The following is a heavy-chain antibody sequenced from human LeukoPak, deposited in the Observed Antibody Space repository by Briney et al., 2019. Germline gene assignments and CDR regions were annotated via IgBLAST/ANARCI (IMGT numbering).Heavy chain of an antibody. J-gene: IGHJ4*02. CDR3: ARNIAAAANAPYFDY. Sequence: GESLKISCKGSGYSFTSYWIGWVRQMPGKGLEWMGIIYPGDSDTRYSPSFQGQVTISADKSISTAYLQWSSLKASDTAMYYCARNIAAAANAPYFDYWGQGTLVTVSS. D-gene: IGHD6-13*01. CDR1: GYSFTSYW. V-gene: IGHV5-51*01. CDR2: IYPGDSDT.